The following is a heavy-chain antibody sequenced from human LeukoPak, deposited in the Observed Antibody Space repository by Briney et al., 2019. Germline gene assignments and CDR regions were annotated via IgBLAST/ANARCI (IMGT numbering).Heavy chain of an antibody. V-gene: IGHV3-30*03. CDR1: GFTFSSYG. Sequence: PGGSLRLSCTASGFTFSSYGMHWVRQAPGKGLEWVAVISYDGSNKYYADSVKGRFTISRDNSKNTLYVQMNSLRAEDTAVYYCARDLFGFDYWGQGTLVTVSS. CDR2: ISYDGSNK. D-gene: IGHD3-10*02. CDR3: ARDLFGFDY. J-gene: IGHJ4*02.